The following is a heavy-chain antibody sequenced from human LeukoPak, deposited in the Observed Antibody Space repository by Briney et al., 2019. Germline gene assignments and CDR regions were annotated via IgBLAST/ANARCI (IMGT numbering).Heavy chain of an antibody. D-gene: IGHD3-9*01. J-gene: IGHJ6*02. CDR1: GGSFSGYY. CDR3: ARLGYYDILTGYSYPRGMDV. Sequence: SETLSLTCAVYGGSFSGYYWSWIRKPPGKGLEWIGEINHSGSTNYNPSLKSRVTISVDTSKNQFSLKLSSVTAADTAVYYCARLGYYDILTGYSYPRGMDVWGQGTTVTVSS. CDR2: INHSGST. V-gene: IGHV4-34*01.